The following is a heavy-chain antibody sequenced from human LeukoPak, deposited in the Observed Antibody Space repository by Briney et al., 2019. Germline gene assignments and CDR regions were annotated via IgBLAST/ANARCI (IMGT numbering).Heavy chain of an antibody. Sequence: ASVKVSCKASGYTFSAFHIHWVRLAPGQGPEWMGWVNPNSGDTNYAQKFRGRVTMTRDTSINTAYMELSSLRSDDTAVYYCARSNYYGSQSEYWGQGTLVAVSS. CDR2: VNPNSGDT. CDR3: ARSNYYGSQSEY. CDR1: GYTFSAFH. J-gene: IGHJ4*02. D-gene: IGHD3-10*01. V-gene: IGHV1-2*02.